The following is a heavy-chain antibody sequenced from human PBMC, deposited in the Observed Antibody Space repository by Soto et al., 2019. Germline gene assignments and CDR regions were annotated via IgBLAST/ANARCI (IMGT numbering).Heavy chain of an antibody. CDR3: AKKVNSGSGSQHFDY. Sequence: PAGPLRLSSVASGVTVRSSFVSGVCKAPGKSLEWVSAFRAGGDAGTTYDAASVKCRFTTSIDNSTNTLFLQMNSLRAEDTAIYYCAKKVNSGSGSQHFDYFGQGTLVTVSP. CDR2: FRAGGDAGTT. D-gene: IGHD3-10*01. J-gene: IGHJ4*02. V-gene: IGHV3-23*01. CDR1: GVTVRSSF.